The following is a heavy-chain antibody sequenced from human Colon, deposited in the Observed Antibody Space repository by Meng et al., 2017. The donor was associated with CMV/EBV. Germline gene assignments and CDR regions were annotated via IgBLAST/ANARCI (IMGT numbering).Heavy chain of an antibody. J-gene: IGHJ5*02. CDR1: GSTLTELS. Sequence: ASVKVSCKISGSTLTELSIHWVRQAPGKGLEWMGGFDPENDETIYAQSFQGRVTLTEDTSTDTAYMELSSLRSEDTAVYYCATYYDVLTGYYRAFFDPWGQGTLVTVSS. CDR2: FDPENDET. D-gene: IGHD3-9*01. V-gene: IGHV1-24*01. CDR3: ATYYDVLTGYYRAFFDP.